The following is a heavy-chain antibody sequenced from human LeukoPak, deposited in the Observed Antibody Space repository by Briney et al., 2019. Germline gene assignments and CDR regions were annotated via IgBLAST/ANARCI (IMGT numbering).Heavy chain of an antibody. J-gene: IGHJ4*02. D-gene: IGHD6-19*01. Sequence: GGSLRLSCAASGFTFSSYWMSWVRQAPGKGLEWVANIKQDGSEKYYVDSVKGRFTISGDNAKNSLYLQMNSLRAEDTAVYYCATLIDSSGWEPPDYWGQGTLVTVSS. V-gene: IGHV3-7*03. CDR3: ATLIDSSGWEPPDY. CDR1: GFTFSSYW. CDR2: IKQDGSEK.